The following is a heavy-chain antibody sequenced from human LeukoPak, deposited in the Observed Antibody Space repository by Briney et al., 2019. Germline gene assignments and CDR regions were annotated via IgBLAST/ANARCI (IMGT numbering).Heavy chain of an antibody. Sequence: SETLSLTCAVYGGSFSSYYWSWIRQPPGKGLEWIGEINHSGSTNYNPSLKSRVTISVDTSKNQFSLKLSSVTAADTAVYYCARGLRYSGYDYIPFDYWGQGTLVTVSS. D-gene: IGHD5-12*01. V-gene: IGHV4-34*01. CDR2: INHSGST. CDR1: GGSFSSYY. J-gene: IGHJ4*02. CDR3: ARGLRYSGYDYIPFDY.